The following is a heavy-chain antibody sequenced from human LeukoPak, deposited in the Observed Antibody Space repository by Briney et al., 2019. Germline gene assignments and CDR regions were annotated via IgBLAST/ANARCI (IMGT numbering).Heavy chain of an antibody. CDR3: ATSRTFDY. Sequence: GRSLRLSCAASGFTFDDYAMHWVRQAPGKGLEWVSGISWNSGSIGYADSVKGRFTISRDSTKNSLYLQMNNLRTDDTAVYYCATSRTFDYWGQGTLVTVSS. V-gene: IGHV3-9*01. CDR2: ISWNSGSI. J-gene: IGHJ4*02. D-gene: IGHD2-2*01. CDR1: GFTFDDYA.